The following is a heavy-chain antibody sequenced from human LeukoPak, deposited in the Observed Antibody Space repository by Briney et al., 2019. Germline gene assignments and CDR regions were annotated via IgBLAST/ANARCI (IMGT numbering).Heavy chain of an antibody. Sequence: KTSETLSLTCAVYGGSFSGYYWSWIRQPPGKGLEWIGEVNHSGSTNYNPSLKSRVTISVDTSKNQFSLKLNSVTAADTAVYYCARAVPLSGSYGYYFGYWGQGTLVTVSS. J-gene: IGHJ4*02. CDR3: ARAVPLSGSYGYYFGY. CDR2: VNHSGST. D-gene: IGHD1-26*01. CDR1: GGSFSGYY. V-gene: IGHV4-34*01.